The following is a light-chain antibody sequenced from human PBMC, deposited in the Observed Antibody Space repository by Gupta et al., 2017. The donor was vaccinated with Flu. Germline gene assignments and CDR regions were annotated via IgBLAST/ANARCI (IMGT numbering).Light chain of an antibody. Sequence: QSALTQPASVSGSPGQSITISCTGTSSDVGSYNLVSWYQQHPGKAPKLMIYEGSKRPSGVSNRFSGSKSGNTASLTISGRQAEDEADYYCCSYAGSSTFDFGTGTKVTVL. CDR3: CSYAGSSTFD. CDR1: SSDVGSYNL. V-gene: IGLV2-23*03. CDR2: EGS. J-gene: IGLJ1*01.